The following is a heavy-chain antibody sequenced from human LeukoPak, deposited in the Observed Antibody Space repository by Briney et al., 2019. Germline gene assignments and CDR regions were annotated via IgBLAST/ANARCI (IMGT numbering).Heavy chain of an antibody. Sequence: SETLFLTCTVSGGSISSYYWSWIRQPPGKGLEWIGYIYYSGITNYNPSLKSRVTMSVDMSKNQFSLKLSSVTAADTAVYYCARDPGGGYGYFDQWGQGTLVTVSS. D-gene: IGHD6-19*01. J-gene: IGHJ4*02. V-gene: IGHV4-59*01. CDR3: ARDPGGGYGYFDQ. CDR1: GGSISSYY. CDR2: IYYSGIT.